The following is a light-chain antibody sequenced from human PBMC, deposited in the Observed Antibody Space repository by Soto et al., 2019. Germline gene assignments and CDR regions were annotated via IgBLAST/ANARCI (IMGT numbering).Light chain of an antibody. CDR3: QQYNNWPLT. Sequence: ETVMTQSPATLSASPGASATLSCRASQSVNSDFAWYQQIPGQAPRLLIYSASTGATGGPARFSGSGSGTEFTLTISSLQSEDFAIYYCQQYNNWPLTFGGGTKVEI. J-gene: IGKJ4*01. CDR2: SAS. V-gene: IGKV3-15*01. CDR1: QSVNSD.